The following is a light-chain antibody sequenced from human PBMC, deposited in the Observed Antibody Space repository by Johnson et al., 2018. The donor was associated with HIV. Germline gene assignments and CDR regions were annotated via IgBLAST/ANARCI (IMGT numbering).Light chain of an antibody. J-gene: IGLJ1*01. CDR1: SSNIGNNR. CDR2: DNT. V-gene: IGLV1-51*01. CDR3: GTWDSSLSAYV. Sequence: QSVLTQPPSVSAAPGQKVTISCSGSSSNIGNNRVSWYQQLPGTAPKLLIYDNTKRPSGIPDRFSGSKSGTSATLGITGLQTGDEADYYCGTWDSSLSAYVFGTGPTVTVL.